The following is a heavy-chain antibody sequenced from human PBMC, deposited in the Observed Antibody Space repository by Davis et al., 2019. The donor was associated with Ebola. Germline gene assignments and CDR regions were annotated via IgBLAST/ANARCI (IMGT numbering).Heavy chain of an antibody. D-gene: IGHD3-16*01. CDR1: GYTFTSYA. V-gene: IGHV1-3*01. Sequence: ASVKVSCKASGYTFTSYAMHWVRQAPGQRLEWMGWINAGNGNTKYSQKFQGRVTITRDTSASTAYMELSSLRSEDTAVYYCARWGTIMGDYFDYWGQGTLVTVSS. CDR3: ARWGTIMGDYFDY. J-gene: IGHJ4*02. CDR2: INAGNGNT.